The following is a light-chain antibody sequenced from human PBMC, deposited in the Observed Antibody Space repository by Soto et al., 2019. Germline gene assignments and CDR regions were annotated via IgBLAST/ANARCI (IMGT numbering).Light chain of an antibody. CDR2: DAS. V-gene: IGKV1-5*01. Sequence: DIQMTQSPSTRSASVGDRVTITCRASQSISSWLAWYQQKPGKAPKPLIYDASTLASGVPSRFTGRGAGTDFTLTISSLQPEDFATSYCQQYKSYPRMFGQGTQVDI. CDR1: QSISSW. J-gene: IGKJ1*01. CDR3: QQYKSYPRM.